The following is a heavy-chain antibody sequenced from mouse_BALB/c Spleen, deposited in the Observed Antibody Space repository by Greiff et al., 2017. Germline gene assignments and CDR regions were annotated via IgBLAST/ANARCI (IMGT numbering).Heavy chain of an antibody. J-gene: IGHJ2*01. CDR3: TRRADGYYYFDY. CDR1: GYSFTSYW. V-gene: IGHV1-5*01. CDR2: IYPGNSDT. Sequence: VQLQQSGTVLARPGASVKMSCKASGYSFTSYWMHWVKQRPGQGLEWIGAIYPGNSDTSYDQKFKGKAKLTAVTSASTAYMELSSLTNEDSAVYYCTRRADGYYYFDYWGQGTTLTVSS. D-gene: IGHD2-3*01.